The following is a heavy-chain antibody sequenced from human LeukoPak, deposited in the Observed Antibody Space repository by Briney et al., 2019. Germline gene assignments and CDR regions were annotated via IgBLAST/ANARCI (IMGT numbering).Heavy chain of an antibody. D-gene: IGHD3-10*01. V-gene: IGHV1-8*01. J-gene: IGHJ6*03. CDR2: MNPNSGNT. Sequence: ASVNVSCKASGYTFTSYDINWVRQATGQGLEWMGWMNPNSGNTGYAQKFQGRVTMTRNTSISTAYMELSSLRSEDTAVYYCARVTMVANYYYYYMDVWGKGTTVTVSS. CDR1: GYTFTSYD. CDR3: ARVTMVANYYYYYMDV.